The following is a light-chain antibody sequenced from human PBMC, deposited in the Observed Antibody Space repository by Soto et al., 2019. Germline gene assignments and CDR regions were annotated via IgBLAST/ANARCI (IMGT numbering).Light chain of an antibody. V-gene: IGKV1-5*01. CDR2: DAS. CDR1: QSISSW. Sequence: DIHLTQNPSTLSASVGDRVTITCRASQSISSWLAWYQQKPGKAPKLLIYDASSLESGVPSRFSGSGSGTEFTLTISSLQPDDFATYYCQQYNSYWTFGQGTKV. CDR3: QQYNSYWT. J-gene: IGKJ1*01.